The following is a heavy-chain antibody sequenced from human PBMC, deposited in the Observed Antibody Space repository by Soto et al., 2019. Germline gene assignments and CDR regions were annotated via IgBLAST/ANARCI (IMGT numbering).Heavy chain of an antibody. D-gene: IGHD2-21*01. CDR3: ARSLLQGDF. CDR1: GYTFIHYY. Sequence: QVQLVQSGAEVKKPGASVKIPCKASGYTFIHYYIHWVRQAPGQGLEWMAIINPNGGSTNYAQKFQGRVTVTSDTSTTTVSMELNSLESDDTAVYFCARSLLQGDFWGQGTLVTVSS. V-gene: IGHV1-46*01. CDR2: INPNGGST. J-gene: IGHJ4*02.